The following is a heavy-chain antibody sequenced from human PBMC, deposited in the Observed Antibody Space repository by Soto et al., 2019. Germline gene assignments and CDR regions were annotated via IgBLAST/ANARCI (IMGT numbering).Heavy chain of an antibody. D-gene: IGHD3-3*01. CDR2: ISYDGTNK. CDR3: ARDEIFGVVRANWFDP. Sequence: QVQLVESGGGVVQPGGSLRLSCAASGFTFSGYAMRWVRQAPGKGLEWVAVISYDGTNKYYADSVKGRFTISRDNSKNTLYLQMTSLRAEDTAVYYCARDEIFGVVRANWFDPWGQGTLVTVSS. V-gene: IGHV3-30-3*01. J-gene: IGHJ5*02. CDR1: GFTFSGYA.